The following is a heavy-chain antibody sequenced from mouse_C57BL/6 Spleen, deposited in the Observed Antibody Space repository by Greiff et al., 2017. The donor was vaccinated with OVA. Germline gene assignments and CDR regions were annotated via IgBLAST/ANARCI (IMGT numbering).Heavy chain of an antibody. J-gene: IGHJ2*01. Sequence: QVQLQQSGAELARPGASVKLSCKASGYTFTSYGISWVKQRTGQGLEWIGEIYPRSGNTYYNEKFKGQATLTADKSSSTAYMELRSLTSEDSAVYFCARLGGTGDYFDYWGQGTTLTVSS. V-gene: IGHV1-81*01. CDR2: IYPRSGNT. CDR1: GYTFTSYG. D-gene: IGHD4-1*01. CDR3: ARLGGTGDYFDY.